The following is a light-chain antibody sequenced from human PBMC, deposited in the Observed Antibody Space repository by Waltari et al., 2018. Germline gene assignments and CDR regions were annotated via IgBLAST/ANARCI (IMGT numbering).Light chain of an antibody. CDR2: AAS. Sequence: DIQMTQSPSSLSASVGDRVTITCRASQSISSYLNWHQQKPGKAPKLLIYAASSLQSGVPSRFSGSGSGTDFTPTISSLQPEDFATYYCQQSYSTPQLTFGGGTKVEIK. V-gene: IGKV1-39*01. CDR3: QQSYSTPQLT. CDR1: QSISSY. J-gene: IGKJ4*01.